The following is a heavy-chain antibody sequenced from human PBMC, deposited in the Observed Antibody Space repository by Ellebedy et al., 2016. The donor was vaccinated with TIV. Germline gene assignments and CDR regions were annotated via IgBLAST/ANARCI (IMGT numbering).Heavy chain of an antibody. CDR3: ASGDYGDYYHYGMDV. J-gene: IGHJ6*02. V-gene: IGHV3-30*03. D-gene: IGHD4-17*01. CDR1: GFIFSSYG. Sequence: GESLKISXAASGFIFSSYGMHWVRQAPGKGLEWVAVISYDGGFKYYADSVKGRFTISRDNSKDTLYLQMNSLRPEDTAVYYCASGDYGDYYHYGMDVWGQGTTVTVSS. CDR2: ISYDGGFK.